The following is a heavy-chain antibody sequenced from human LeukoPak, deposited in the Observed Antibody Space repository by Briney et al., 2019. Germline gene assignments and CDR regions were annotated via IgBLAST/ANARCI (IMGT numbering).Heavy chain of an antibody. J-gene: IGHJ3*02. Sequence: GGSLRLSCAASGFSFNSYWMSWVRQAPGTGLEWVANIRQDGSERYYADSLKGRFTISRDSAKNSLYLQMNSLRAEDTAMYYCARDWSFDSDDYYLYGFDIWGQGTRVTVSS. D-gene: IGHD3-22*01. CDR1: GFSFNSYW. CDR3: ARDWSFDSDDYYLYGFDI. V-gene: IGHV3-7*01. CDR2: IRQDGSER.